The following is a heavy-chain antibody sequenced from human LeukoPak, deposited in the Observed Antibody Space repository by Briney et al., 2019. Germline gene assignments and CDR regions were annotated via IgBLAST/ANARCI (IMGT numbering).Heavy chain of an antibody. CDR3: AAGGRLSVVPFDY. CDR1: GFTFSSYA. D-gene: IGHD1-26*01. CDR2: ISGSGGST. J-gene: IGHJ4*02. V-gene: IGHV3-23*01. Sequence: GGSLRLSCAASGFTFSSYAISWVRQAPGKGLEWVSAISGSGGSTYYADSVKGRFTISRDNSKNTLYLQMNSLRAEDTAVYYCAAGGRLSVVPFDYWGQGTLVTVSS.